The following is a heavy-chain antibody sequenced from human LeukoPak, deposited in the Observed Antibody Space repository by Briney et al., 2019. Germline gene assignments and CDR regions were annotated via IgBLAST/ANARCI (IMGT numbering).Heavy chain of an antibody. CDR1: GFTFTSYA. CDR3: AKEIHYYGSGSGN. D-gene: IGHD3-10*01. CDR2: ISGSGGST. J-gene: IGHJ4*02. Sequence: PGGSLRLSCAASGFTFTSYAMSRVRQAPGKGLEWVSGISGSGGSTYYADSVKGRFTISRDNSKRELYLQMNSLRAEDTAVYYCAKEIHYYGSGSGNWGQGTLVTVSS. V-gene: IGHV3-23*01.